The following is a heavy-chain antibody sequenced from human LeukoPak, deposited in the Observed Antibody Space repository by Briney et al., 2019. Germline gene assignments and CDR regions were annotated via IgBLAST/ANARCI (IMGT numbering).Heavy chain of an antibody. CDR2: IYYSGIT. Sequence: TSETVSLTCSVCRGSINSSHYFWRWIRQPPGKGLEWNGNIYYSGITHYNPSLPSIKSRVTILIDTTKNQISLRLRSVTAAGTAVYYCASLRKRGGAFDLWGQGTVVTVSS. J-gene: IGHJ3*01. CDR3: ASLRKRGGAFDL. CDR1: RGSINSSHYF. V-gene: IGHV4-39*07.